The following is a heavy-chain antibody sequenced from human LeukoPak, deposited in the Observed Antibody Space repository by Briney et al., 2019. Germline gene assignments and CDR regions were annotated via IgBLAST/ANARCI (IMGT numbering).Heavy chain of an antibody. D-gene: IGHD3-22*01. CDR3: AKDIYYDSRGVPDY. J-gene: IGHJ4*02. CDR1: GFTFSSYA. V-gene: IGHV3-30-3*01. Sequence: GGSLRLSCAASGFTFSSYAMHWVRQAPGKGLEWVAVISYDGSNKYYADSVKGRFTISRDNSKNTLYLQMNSLRAEDTAVYYCAKDIYYDSRGVPDYWGQGTLVTVSS. CDR2: ISYDGSNK.